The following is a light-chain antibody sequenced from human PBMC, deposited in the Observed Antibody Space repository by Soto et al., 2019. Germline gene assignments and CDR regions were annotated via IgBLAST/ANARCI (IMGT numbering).Light chain of an antibody. V-gene: IGKV3-15*01. CDR2: DAS. CDR1: QSVSSN. CDR3: QQYNNWPPKYT. Sequence: EIVMTQSPATLSVSPGERTTLSCRASQSVSSNLAWYQQKPGQAPRLLIYDASTRATGIPARFSGSGSGKDFTLTIRSLQSEDFAVYYCQQYNNWPPKYTFGQGTKLEIK. J-gene: IGKJ2*01.